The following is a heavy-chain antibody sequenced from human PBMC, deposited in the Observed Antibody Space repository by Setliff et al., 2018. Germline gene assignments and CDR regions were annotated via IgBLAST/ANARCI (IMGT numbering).Heavy chain of an antibody. D-gene: IGHD5-18*01. J-gene: IGHJ3*01. CDR2: ISSSSSYI. CDR1: GFTFSSCG. CDR3: VRDRWKVMVNKGDDAFDL. Sequence: PGESLKISCAASGFTFSSCGMHWVRQAPGKGLEWVSSISSSSSYIYYADSVKGRFTISRDNAKNSLHLQMDSLRGEDTAVYYCVRDRWKVMVNKGDDAFDLWGQGTMVTVSS. V-gene: IGHV3-21*01.